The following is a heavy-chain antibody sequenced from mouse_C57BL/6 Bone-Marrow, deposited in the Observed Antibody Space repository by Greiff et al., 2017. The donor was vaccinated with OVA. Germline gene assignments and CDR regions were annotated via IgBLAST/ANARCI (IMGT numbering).Heavy chain of an antibody. CDR1: GYTFTGYW. CDR3: TRRYDGRSYTYFDV. D-gene: IGHD1-1*01. J-gene: IGHJ1*03. CDR2: ICPGSGST. V-gene: IGHV1-55*01. Sequence: QVQLQQPGAELVKPGASVKMSCKASGYTFTGYWITWVHQRPGQGLEWIGEICPGSGSTNYNEKFKSKATMSVDTSSSTAYMQLISLTSEDSAVYYGTRRYDGRSYTYFDVWGTGTTVTVSS.